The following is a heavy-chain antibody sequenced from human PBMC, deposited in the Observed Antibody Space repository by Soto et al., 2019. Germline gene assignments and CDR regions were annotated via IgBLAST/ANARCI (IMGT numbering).Heavy chain of an antibody. CDR1: GYIFPSCT. CDR2: ISAYNGNI. D-gene: IGHD4-17*01. CDR3: AIANYGDNDY. V-gene: IGHV1-18*01. Sequence: QVQLVQSGAEVKKPGASVKVSCKAPGYIFPSCTISWVRQAPGQGLEWMGWISAYNGNIKDAQKFQGRFTMTTGTSTSTAYMELRSLTSDDTAMYYCAIANYGDNDYWGQGTRVTVSS. J-gene: IGHJ4*02.